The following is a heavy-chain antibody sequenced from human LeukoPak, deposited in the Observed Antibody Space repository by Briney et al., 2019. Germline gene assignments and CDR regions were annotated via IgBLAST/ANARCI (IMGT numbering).Heavy chain of an antibody. CDR1: GYTFTSYA. CDR3: ARSLTHRYYYGSGSYPGWFDP. J-gene: IGHJ5*02. V-gene: IGHV7-4-1*02. Sequence: ASVKVSCKASGYTFTSYAMNWVRQAPGQGLEWMGWINTNTGNPTYAQGFTGRFVFSLDTSVSTAYLQISSLKAEDTAVYYCARSLTHRYYYGSGSYPGWFDPWGQGTLVTVSS. CDR2: INTNTGNP. D-gene: IGHD3-10*01.